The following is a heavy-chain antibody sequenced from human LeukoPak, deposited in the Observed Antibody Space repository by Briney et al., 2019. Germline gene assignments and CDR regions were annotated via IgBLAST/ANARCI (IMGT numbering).Heavy chain of an antibody. J-gene: IGHJ4*02. CDR2: INHSGST. V-gene: IGHV4-34*01. CDR3: AALRIMITFGGVIVPDD. Sequence: KASETLSRTCAVYGGSFSGYYWSWIRQPPGKGLEWIGEINHSGSTNYNPSLKSRVTISVDTSKNQFSLKLSSVTAADTAVYYCAALRIMITFGGVIVPDDWGQGTLVTVSS. D-gene: IGHD3-16*02. CDR1: GGSFSGYY.